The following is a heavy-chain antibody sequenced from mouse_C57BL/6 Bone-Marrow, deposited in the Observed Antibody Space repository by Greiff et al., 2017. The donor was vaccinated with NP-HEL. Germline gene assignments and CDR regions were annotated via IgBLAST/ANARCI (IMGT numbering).Heavy chain of an antibody. J-gene: IGHJ4*01. CDR2: IYPGSGST. Sequence: QVQLQQPGAELVKPGASVKMSCKASGYTFTSYWITWVKQRPGQGLEWIGDIYPGSGSTNYNEKFKSKATLTVDTSSSTAYMQLSSLTSEDSAVYHCVCSSYYYGSSYFYYYAMDYWGQGTSVTVSS. CDR3: VCSSYYYGSSYFYYYAMDY. V-gene: IGHV1-55*01. CDR1: GYTFTSYW. D-gene: IGHD1-1*01.